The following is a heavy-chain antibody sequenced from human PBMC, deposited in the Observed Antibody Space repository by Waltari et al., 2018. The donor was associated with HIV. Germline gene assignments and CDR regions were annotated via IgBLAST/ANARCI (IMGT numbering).Heavy chain of an antibody. V-gene: IGHV4-39*07. CDR1: GCSISSSSYY. CDR3: AREGRFLEWLLWGWFDP. J-gene: IGHJ5*02. D-gene: IGHD3-3*01. Sequence: QLQLQESGPGLVKPSETLSLTCTVSGCSISSSSYYWGWIRQPPGKGLEWIGSIYYSGSTYYNPSLKSRVTISVDTSKNQFSLKLSSVTAADTAVYYCAREGRFLEWLLWGWFDPWGQGTLVTVSS. CDR2: IYYSGST.